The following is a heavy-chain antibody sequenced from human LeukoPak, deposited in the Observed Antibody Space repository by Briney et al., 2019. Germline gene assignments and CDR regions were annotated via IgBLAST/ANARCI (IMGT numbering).Heavy chain of an antibody. CDR3: ARCEYVDYGDY. CDR1: GFTFSDYY. Sequence: GGSLRLSCAASGFTFSDYYMSWIRQAPGKGLEWVSYISSSSSYTNYADSVKGRFTISRDNAKNSLYLQMNSLRAEDTAVYYCARCEYVDYGDYWGQGTLVTVSS. V-gene: IGHV3-11*06. J-gene: IGHJ4*02. D-gene: IGHD3-16*01. CDR2: ISSSSSYT.